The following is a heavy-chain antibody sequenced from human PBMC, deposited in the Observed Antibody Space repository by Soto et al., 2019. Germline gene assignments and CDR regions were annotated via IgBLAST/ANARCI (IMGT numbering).Heavy chain of an antibody. CDR3: ARAVSGGSPLARDPTTYYYYYYMDV. D-gene: IGHD6-6*01. CDR1: GGSFSGYY. Sequence: ETLSLTCAVYGGSFSGYYWSWIRQPPGKGLEWIGEINHSGSTNYNPSLKSRVTISVDTSKNQFSLKLSSVTAADTAVYYCARAVSGGSPLARDPTTYYYYYYMDVWGKGTTVTVSS. CDR2: INHSGST. J-gene: IGHJ6*03. V-gene: IGHV4-34*01.